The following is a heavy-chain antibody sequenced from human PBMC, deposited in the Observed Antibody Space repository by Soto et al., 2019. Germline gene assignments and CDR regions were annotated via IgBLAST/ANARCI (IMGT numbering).Heavy chain of an antibody. Sequence: GASVKVSCKASGDTRTDFSMHWVRQAPGQRPEWMGWLSVGNGDTKYSQKFQGRVTITRDTSARTAYMELSNLRSEDTAVYYCATSEGDCGGGSCYNYFYYYGMDVWCQGTTVTVSS. CDR1: GDTRTDFS. CDR3: ATSEGDCGGGSCYNYFYYYGMDV. J-gene: IGHJ6*02. V-gene: IGHV1-3*01. D-gene: IGHD2-15*01. CDR2: LSVGNGDT.